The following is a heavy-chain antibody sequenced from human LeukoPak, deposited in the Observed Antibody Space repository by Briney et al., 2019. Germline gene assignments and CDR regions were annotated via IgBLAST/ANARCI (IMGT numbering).Heavy chain of an antibody. J-gene: IGHJ4*02. CDR3: ARGPSGYHNT. D-gene: IGHD5-12*01. CDR1: GFTFSSHS. CDR2: ISSSSSYI. Sequence: GGSLRLSCAASGFTFSSHSMNWVRQAPGKGLEWVSSISSSSSYIYYADSVKGRFTISRDNAKNSLYLQMNSLRAEDTAVDYCARGPSGYHNTGGRGTLVTVSS. V-gene: IGHV3-21*01.